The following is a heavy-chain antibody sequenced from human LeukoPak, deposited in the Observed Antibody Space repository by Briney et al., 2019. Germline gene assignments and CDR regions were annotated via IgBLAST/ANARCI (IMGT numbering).Heavy chain of an antibody. Sequence: ASVKVSCKASGLTFTSSAVQWVRQARGQRLEWIGWIVVGSGNTNYAQKFHERVTITRDMSTSTAYMELSSLRSEDTAVYYCATDYYGNDAFDIWGQGTMVTVSS. CDR1: GLTFTSSA. V-gene: IGHV1-58*01. CDR3: ATDYYGNDAFDI. D-gene: IGHD3-10*01. J-gene: IGHJ3*02. CDR2: IVVGSGNT.